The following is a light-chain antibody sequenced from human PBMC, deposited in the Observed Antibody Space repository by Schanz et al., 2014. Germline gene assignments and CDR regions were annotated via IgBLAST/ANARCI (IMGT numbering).Light chain of an antibody. CDR2: EGS. V-gene: IGLV2-14*02. CDR1: SSDVGSYDL. CDR3: SSHTSSSTRGGV. Sequence: QSALTQPASVSGSPGQSITISCTGTSSDVGSYDLVSWYQQHPGKAPKLMIYEGSKRPSGVSNRFSGSKSGNTASLTISGLQAEDEADYYCSSHTSSSTRGGVFGGGTKLTVL. J-gene: IGLJ3*02.